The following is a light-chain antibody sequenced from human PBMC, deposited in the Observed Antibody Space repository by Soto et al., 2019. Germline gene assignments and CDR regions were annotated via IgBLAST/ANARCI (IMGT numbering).Light chain of an antibody. J-gene: IGLJ2*01. CDR3: CSYTTSATLV. V-gene: IGLV2-14*01. CDR2: AVS. Sequence: QSVLTQPASVSGSPGQSITISCTGTNSDDGGYNYVSWYQQHPGKVPKLMIFAVSDRPSGVSNRFSGSKSGNTASLTISGLQAEDEADYYCCSYTTSATLVFGGGTKLTVL. CDR1: NSDDGGYNY.